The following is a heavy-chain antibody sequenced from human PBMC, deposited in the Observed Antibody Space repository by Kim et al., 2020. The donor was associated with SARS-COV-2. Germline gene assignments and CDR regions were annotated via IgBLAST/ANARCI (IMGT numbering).Heavy chain of an antibody. V-gene: IGHV4-39*01. CDR1: GASTSSNSYY. J-gene: IGHJ6*02. D-gene: IGHD3-22*01. CDR2: GKYDGST. CDR3: ARHLISYYYKSSGYLMAASYGIDV. Sequence: SETLSLTCTVSGASTSSNSYYWGRVRQPPGKGLEWIGSGKYDGSTYYNPSLTSRVTTSVDTSKNYFPLMLTPVTAADTAVYYCARHLISYYYKSSGYLMAASYGIDVWGQGPTVTVS.